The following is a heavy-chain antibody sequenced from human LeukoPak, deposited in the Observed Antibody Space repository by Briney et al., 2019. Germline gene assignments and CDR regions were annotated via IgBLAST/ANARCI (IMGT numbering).Heavy chain of an antibody. J-gene: IGHJ6*03. CDR2: IKQDGSEK. Sequence: PGGSLRLSCAASGFTFSTYWMSWVRQAPGKGLEWVANIKQDGSEKHYVDSVKGRFTISRDNAKNSLYLQMNSLRAEDTAVYYCARTIAGSGSYYYYYYCMDVWGKGTTVTVSS. CDR3: ARTIAGSGSYYYYYYCMDV. CDR1: GFTFSTYW. V-gene: IGHV3-7*01. D-gene: IGHD3-10*01.